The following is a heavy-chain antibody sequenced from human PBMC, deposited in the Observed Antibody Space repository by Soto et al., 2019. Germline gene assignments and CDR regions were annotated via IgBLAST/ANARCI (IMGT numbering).Heavy chain of an antibody. CDR3: ARDEKRITIFGVGSIGFDP. V-gene: IGHV4-61*01. CDR1: GGSVSSGSYY. CDR2: IYYSGST. J-gene: IGHJ5*02. D-gene: IGHD3-3*01. Sequence: QVQLRESGPGLVKPSEALYLTCTVSGGSVSSGSYYWSWIRQPPGKGLEWIGYIYYSGSTNYNPSLKSRVTISVDTSKNQFSLKLSSVTAADTAVYYCARDEKRITIFGVGSIGFDPWGQGTLVTVSS.